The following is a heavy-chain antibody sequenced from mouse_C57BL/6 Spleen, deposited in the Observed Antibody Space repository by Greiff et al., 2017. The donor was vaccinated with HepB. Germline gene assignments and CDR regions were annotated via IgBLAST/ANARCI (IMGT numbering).Heavy chain of an antibody. CDR3: ARTLYYYGSSYGFAY. CDR2: INPSTGGT. D-gene: IGHD1-1*01. V-gene: IGHV1-42*01. Sequence: EVKLVESGPELVKPGASVKISCKASGYSFTGYYMNWVKQSPEKSLEWIGEINPSTGGTTYNQKFKAKATLTVDKSSSTAYMQLKSLTSEDSAVYYCARTLYYYGSSYGFAYWGQGTLVTVSA. CDR1: GYSFTGYY. J-gene: IGHJ3*01.